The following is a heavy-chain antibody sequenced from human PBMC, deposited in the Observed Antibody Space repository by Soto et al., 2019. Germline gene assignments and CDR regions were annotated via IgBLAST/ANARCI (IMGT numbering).Heavy chain of an antibody. CDR3: ARDLADVHLWDAFDV. D-gene: IGHD6-13*01. CDR2: IVPMFGTT. J-gene: IGHJ3*01. V-gene: IGHV1-69*01. Sequence: QVQLVQSGPELKKPGCSVKVSCKAPGDTFNSYGISWVRQAPGQGLEWMGGIVPMFGTTNLALKFEDRVTITADELTTTVYMEIRGLTSEDTAVYYCARDLADVHLWDAFDVWGHGTRVTVSS. CDR1: GDTFNSYG.